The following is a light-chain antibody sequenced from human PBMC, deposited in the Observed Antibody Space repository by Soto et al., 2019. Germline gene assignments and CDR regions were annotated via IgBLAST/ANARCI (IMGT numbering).Light chain of an antibody. J-gene: IGLJ1*01. CDR3: SSYTSSSTNYV. V-gene: IGLV2-14*01. Sequence: QSALTQPASVPGSPGQSITISCTGTSSDVGGYNYVSWYQQHPGKAPKLMIYDVSNRPSGVSNRFSGSKSGNTASLTISGLQAEDEADYYCSSYTSSSTNYVFGTGTKVTVL. CDR1: SSDVGGYNY. CDR2: DVS.